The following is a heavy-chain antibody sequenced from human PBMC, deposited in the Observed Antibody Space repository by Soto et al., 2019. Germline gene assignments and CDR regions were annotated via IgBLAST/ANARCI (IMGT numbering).Heavy chain of an antibody. D-gene: IGHD6-13*01. CDR2: IYYSGST. J-gene: IGHJ6*02. CDR3: ARGYSRSWYYYGMDV. CDR1: GGSISSGGYY. V-gene: IGHV4-31*03. Sequence: QVQLQESGPGLVKPSQTLSLTCTVSGGSISSGGYYWSWIRQHPGKGLEWIVYIYYSGSTYYNPSHKSRVTISVDTSKTQFSLKLSSVTAADTAVYYCARGYSRSWYYYGMDVWGQGTTVTVSS.